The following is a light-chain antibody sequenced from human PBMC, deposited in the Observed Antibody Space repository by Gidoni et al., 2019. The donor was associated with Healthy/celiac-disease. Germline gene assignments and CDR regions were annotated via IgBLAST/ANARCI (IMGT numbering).Light chain of an antibody. J-gene: IGKJ1*01. CDR2: KAS. CDR1: QSISSW. V-gene: IGKV1-5*03. Sequence: DIQMTQSPSTLSASVGDRVTITCRASQSISSWLAWYQQKPGKAPKLLLYKASSLESGVPSRFSGSGSGTEFTLTISSLQPDDFATYYCQQYNSYSTFGHGTKVEIK. CDR3: QQYNSYST.